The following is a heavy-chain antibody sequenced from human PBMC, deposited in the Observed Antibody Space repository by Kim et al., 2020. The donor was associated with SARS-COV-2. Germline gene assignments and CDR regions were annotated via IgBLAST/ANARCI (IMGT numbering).Heavy chain of an antibody. D-gene: IGHD3-22*01. Sequence: SETLSLTCTVSGGSISSYYWSWIRQPPGKGLEWIGYIYYSGSTNYNPSLKSRVTISVDTSKNQFSLKLSSVTAADTAVYYCARARYYYDSSGPTFENWYFDLWGRGTLVTVSS. CDR3: ARARYYYDSSGPTFENWYFDL. V-gene: IGHV4-59*13. CDR1: GGSISSYY. CDR2: IYYSGST. J-gene: IGHJ2*01.